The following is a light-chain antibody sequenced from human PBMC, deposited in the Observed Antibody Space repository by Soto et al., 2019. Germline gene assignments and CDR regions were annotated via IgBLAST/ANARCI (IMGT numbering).Light chain of an antibody. J-gene: IGLJ3*02. CDR1: NTDVGGYDR. CDR3: SSSAGGYTWV. V-gene: IGLV2-8*01. CDR2: EVS. Sequence: QSALTQPASVSGSPGQSITISCTGTNTDVGGYDRVSWYQHHPGKAPKLMIYEVSKRPSGVPARFSGSKSGNTASLTVSGLQAEDEADYYCSSSAGGYTWVFGGGTKLTVL.